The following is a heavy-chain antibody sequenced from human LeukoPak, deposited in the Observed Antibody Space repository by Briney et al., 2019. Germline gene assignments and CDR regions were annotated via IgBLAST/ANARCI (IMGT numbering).Heavy chain of an antibody. CDR3: FAVASHYLRGGSCHYYIY. J-gene: IGHJ4*02. V-gene: IGHV3-15*01. CDR1: SFDFIGTW. Sequence: GGSLRLSCAASSFDFIGTWMTWVRQAPGKGLEWVGPIKSNSAGRTADYAAPVQGKFTISRDDSKDTLYLQMNSLKTEDTAVYYCFAVASHYLRGGSCHYYIYWGQGTLVTVSS. CDR2: IKSNSAGRTA. D-gene: IGHD2-2*01.